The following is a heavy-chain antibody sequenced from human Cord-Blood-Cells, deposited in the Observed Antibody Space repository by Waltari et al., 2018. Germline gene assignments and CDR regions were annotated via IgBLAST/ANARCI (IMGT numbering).Heavy chain of an antibody. CDR2: INHSGNT. Sequence: QVQLQQWGAGLLKPSETLSLTCAVYGGSFSGYYWSWIRQPPGKGLEWMGEINHSGNTNYNPSLKSRVTISVDTSKNQFSLKLSSVTAADTAVYYCARGLTYYDILTGSNWFDPWGQGTLVTVSS. V-gene: IGHV4-34*01. CDR3: ARGLTYYDILTGSNWFDP. D-gene: IGHD3-9*01. CDR1: GGSFSGYY. J-gene: IGHJ5*02.